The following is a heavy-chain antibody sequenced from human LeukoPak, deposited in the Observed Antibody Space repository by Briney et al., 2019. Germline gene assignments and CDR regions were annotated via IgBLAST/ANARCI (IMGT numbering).Heavy chain of an antibody. Sequence: SVKVSCKASGGTFSSYAISWVRQAPGQGLEWMGGIIPIFGTANYAQKFQGRVTITADESTSTAYMELSSLRSEDTAVYYCARRCSSTSCYKSYFDYWGQGTLVTVSS. V-gene: IGHV1-69*01. J-gene: IGHJ4*02. D-gene: IGHD2-2*02. CDR3: ARRCSSTSCYKSYFDY. CDR2: IIPIFGTA. CDR1: GGTFSSYA.